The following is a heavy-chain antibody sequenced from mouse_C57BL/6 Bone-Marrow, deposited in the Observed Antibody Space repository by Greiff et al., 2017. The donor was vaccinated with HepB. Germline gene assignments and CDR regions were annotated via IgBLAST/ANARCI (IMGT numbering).Heavy chain of an antibody. CDR2: INPYNGGT. Sequence: VQLQQSGPVLVKPGASVKMSCKASGYTFTDYYMNWVKQSPGKSLEWIGVINPYNGGTSYNQKFKGKATLTVDKSSSTAYMELNSLTSEDAAVYYCAREGDGYYGGVLFDYWGQGTTLTVSS. D-gene: IGHD2-3*01. J-gene: IGHJ2*01. CDR1: GYTFTDYY. CDR3: AREGDGYYGGVLFDY. V-gene: IGHV1-19*01.